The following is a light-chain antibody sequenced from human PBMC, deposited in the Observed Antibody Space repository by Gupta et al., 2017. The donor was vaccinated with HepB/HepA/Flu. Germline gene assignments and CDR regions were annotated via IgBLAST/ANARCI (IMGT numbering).Light chain of an antibody. J-gene: IGLJ1*01. Sequence: QPVLTQPPSASGTPGQRVTISCSGSSSNIGNDNAYWYQQLPGTAPNLLIYNDNKRPSGVPDRFSGSKSGTTASLAISGLRSEDEADYYCVGWDDSLSGYVFGAGTKVTVL. CDR3: VGWDDSLSGYV. CDR1: SSNIGNDN. CDR2: NDN. V-gene: IGLV1-47*02.